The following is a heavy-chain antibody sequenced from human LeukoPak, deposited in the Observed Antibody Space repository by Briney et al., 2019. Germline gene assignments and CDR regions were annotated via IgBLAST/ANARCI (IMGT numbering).Heavy chain of an antibody. V-gene: IGHV1-8*01. D-gene: IGHD6-19*01. CDR2: MNPNSGNT. J-gene: IGHJ3*02. CDR1: GYTFTSYD. CDR3: ARGQYSSGWDDNAFDI. Sequence: ASVKVSCKASGYTFTSYDINWVRQATGQGLEWMGWMNPNSGNTGYAQKFQGRVTMTRNISISTAYMELSSLRSEDTAVYYCARGQYSSGWDDNAFDIWGQGTMVTVSS.